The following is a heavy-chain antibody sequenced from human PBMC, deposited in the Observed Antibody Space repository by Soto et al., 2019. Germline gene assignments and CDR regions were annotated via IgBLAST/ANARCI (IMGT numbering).Heavy chain of an antibody. CDR3: ARDIEPYGMDV. CDR1: GFTFSSYA. J-gene: IGHJ6*02. Sequence: VQLVESGGGVVQPGMSLRLSCAASGFTFSSYAMHWVRQAPGKGLEWVAVISYDGSNKYYADSVKGRFTISRDNSKNTLYLQMNSLRAEDTAVYYCARDIEPYGMDVWGQGTTVTVSS. CDR2: ISYDGSNK. D-gene: IGHD3-16*02. V-gene: IGHV3-30-3*01.